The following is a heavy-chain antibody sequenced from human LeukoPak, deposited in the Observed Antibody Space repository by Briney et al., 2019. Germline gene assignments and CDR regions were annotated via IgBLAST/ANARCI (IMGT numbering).Heavy chain of an antibody. Sequence: GASVKVSCKAFGYTFTGYYMHWVRQAPGQGLEWMGWINPNSGGTNYAQKFQGRVTMTRDTSISTAYMELSRLRSDDTAVYYCARERLQNYNWFDPWGQGTLVTVSS. V-gene: IGHV1-2*02. CDR3: ARERLQNYNWFDP. CDR2: INPNSGGT. J-gene: IGHJ5*02. CDR1: GYTFTGYY. D-gene: IGHD4-11*01.